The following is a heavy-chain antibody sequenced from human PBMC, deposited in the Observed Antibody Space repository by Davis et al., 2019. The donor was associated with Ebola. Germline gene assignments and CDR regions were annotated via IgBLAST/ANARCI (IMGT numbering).Heavy chain of an antibody. D-gene: IGHD5-24*01. CDR1: GFTFSSYG. J-gene: IGHJ4*02. CDR2: ISYDGSNK. CDR3: AKLEMATY. Sequence: GESLKISCAASGFTFSSYGMHWVRQAPGKGLEWVAVISYDGSNKYYADSVKGRFTISRDNSKNTLYLQMNSLRAEDTAVYYCAKLEMATYWGQGTLVTVSS. V-gene: IGHV3-30*18.